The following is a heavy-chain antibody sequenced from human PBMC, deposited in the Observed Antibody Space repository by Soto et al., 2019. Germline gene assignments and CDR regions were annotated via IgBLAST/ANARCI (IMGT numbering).Heavy chain of an antibody. Sequence: QVQLQQWGAGLLKPSETLSLTCAVYGESFSGYYWSWIRQPPGTGLEWIGEINHSGSTNCNPSLKSRVTISVDTSKNQFSLNLSSVTAADTALYYCARGRLAVAGRLDYWGQGTLVTVSS. CDR1: GESFSGYY. CDR3: ARGRLAVAGRLDY. V-gene: IGHV4-34*01. D-gene: IGHD6-19*01. CDR2: INHSGST. J-gene: IGHJ4*02.